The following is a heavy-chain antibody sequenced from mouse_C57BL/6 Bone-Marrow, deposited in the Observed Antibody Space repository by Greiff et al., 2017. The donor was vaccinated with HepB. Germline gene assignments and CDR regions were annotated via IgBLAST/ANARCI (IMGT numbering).Heavy chain of an antibody. J-gene: IGHJ3*01. CDR3: ARSGAHYYGSSSWFAY. V-gene: IGHV1-81*01. CDR2: IYPRSGNT. Sequence: QVQLQQSGAELARPGASVKLSCKASGYTFTSYGISWVKQGTGQGLEWIGEIYPRSGNTYYNEKFKGKATLTADKSSSTAYMELRSLTSEDSAVYFCARSGAHYYGSSSWFAYWGQGTLVTVSA. D-gene: IGHD1-1*01. CDR1: GYTFTSYG.